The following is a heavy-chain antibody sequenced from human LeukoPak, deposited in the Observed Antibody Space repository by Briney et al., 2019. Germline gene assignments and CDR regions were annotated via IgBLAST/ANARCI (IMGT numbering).Heavy chain of an antibody. CDR3: ADLGTSD. J-gene: IGHJ4*02. D-gene: IGHD1-7*01. CDR1: GFNFSSQR. CDR2: INSDGSDK. V-gene: IGHV3-7*01. Sequence: GGSLRLSCAVSGFNFSSQRMTWVRQATGTGLEWVDTINSDGSDKYLVVSVKGRFTISRDNAKNLVYLQMSILRAEDTAVYYCADLGTSDCGQGTLVIVSS.